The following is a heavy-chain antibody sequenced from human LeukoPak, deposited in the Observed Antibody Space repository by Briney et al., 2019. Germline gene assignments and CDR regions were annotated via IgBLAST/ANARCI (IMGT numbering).Heavy chain of an antibody. V-gene: IGHV3-15*01. D-gene: IGHD3-22*01. CDR2: IKSKTDGGTT. J-gene: IGHJ4*02. CDR3: TTVPYYYDNSGHYHGVFDY. Sequence: PGGSLRLSCAASGFTFSNAWMSWVRQAPGKGLEWVGRIKSKTDGGTTDYAAPVKGRFTISKDDSKNTLYLQMNSLKTEDTAVYYCTTVPYYYDNSGHYHGVFDYWGQGTLATVSS. CDR1: GFTFSNAW.